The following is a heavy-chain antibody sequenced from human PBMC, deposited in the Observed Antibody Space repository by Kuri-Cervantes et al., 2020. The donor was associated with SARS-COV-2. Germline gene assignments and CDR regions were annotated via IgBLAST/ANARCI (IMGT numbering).Heavy chain of an antibody. Sequence: GESLKISCEVPGFQFSASAIHWVRQASGKGLEWVGRVRGKANNYATAYASSVKGRLTISRDDSKNMAYLQMNSLKAEDTAVYYCTTLIDYWGQGALVTVSS. J-gene: IGHJ4*02. V-gene: IGHV3-73*01. CDR3: TTLIDY. CDR1: GFQFSASA. CDR2: VRGKANNYAT.